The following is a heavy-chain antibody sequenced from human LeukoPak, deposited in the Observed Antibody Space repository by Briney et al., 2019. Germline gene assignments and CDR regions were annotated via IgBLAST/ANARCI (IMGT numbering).Heavy chain of an antibody. CDR1: GGSISSYY. CDR3: ARALSRGIDY. CDR2: IYYSGST. Sequence: KPSETLSLTCTVSGGSISSYYWSWIRQPPGKGLEWIGYIYYSGSTNYNPSLKSRVTISVDTSKNQFSLKLSSVTAADTAVYYCARALSRGIDYWGQGTLVTVSS. D-gene: IGHD2/OR15-2a*01. J-gene: IGHJ4*02. V-gene: IGHV4-59*01.